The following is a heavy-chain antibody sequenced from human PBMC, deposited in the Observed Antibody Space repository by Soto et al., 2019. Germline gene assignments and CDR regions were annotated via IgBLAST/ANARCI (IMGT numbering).Heavy chain of an antibody. CDR1: GGSISSGGYY. CDR3: ARMWSGYNSH. CDR2: INYSGST. V-gene: IGHV4-31*03. J-gene: IGHJ4*02. D-gene: IGHD6-25*01. Sequence: SETLSLTCTVSGGSISSGGYYWSWIRQHPGKGLEWIGYINYSGSTYYNPSLKSRVTISVDTSKNQFSLKLSSVTAADTAVYFCARMWSGYNSHWGQGTLVTVS.